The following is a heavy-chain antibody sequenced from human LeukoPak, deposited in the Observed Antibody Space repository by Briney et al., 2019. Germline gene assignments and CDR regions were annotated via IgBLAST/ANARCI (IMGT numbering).Heavy chain of an antibody. V-gene: IGHV3-33*06. CDR3: AKGGSWTGIGEFSLY. Sequence: GGSLRLSCAAYGFSFSTYGMVWVRQAPGKGLEWVGGVSYDGSKQDYEDSVKGRFTISRDNSKNTLYLQIDSLRAEDTAVYYCAKGGSWTGIGEFSLYWGQGTLVTVSS. D-gene: IGHD3/OR15-3a*01. CDR2: VSYDGSKQ. J-gene: IGHJ1*01. CDR1: GFSFSTYG.